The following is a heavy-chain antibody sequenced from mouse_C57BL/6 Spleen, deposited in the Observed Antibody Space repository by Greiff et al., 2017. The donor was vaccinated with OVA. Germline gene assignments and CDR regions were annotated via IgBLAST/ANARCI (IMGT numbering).Heavy chain of an antibody. D-gene: IGHD3-3*01. V-gene: IGHV1-52*01. CDR2: IDPSDSET. J-gene: IGHJ2*01. CDR1: GYTFTSYW. Sequence: QVHVKQPGAELVRPRSSVKLSCKASGYTFTSYWMHWVKQRPIQGLEWIGNIDPSDSETHYNQKFKDKATLTVDKSSSTAYMQLSSLTSEDSAVYYCARGGGLDYWGQGTTLTVSS. CDR3: ARGGGLDY.